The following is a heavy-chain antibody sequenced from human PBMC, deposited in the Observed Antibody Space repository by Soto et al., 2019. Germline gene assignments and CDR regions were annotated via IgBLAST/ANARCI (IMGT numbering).Heavy chain of an antibody. Sequence: PSETLSLTCTVSGGSISSYYWSWIRQPPGKGLEWIGTIYHSGNTYYNPTLKSRVAISVDMSKNQFSLRLNSVTAADTAVYYCARHEWLQLWLVTEYWGQGALVTVSS. J-gene: IGHJ4*02. CDR1: GGSISSYY. CDR2: IYHSGNT. CDR3: ARHEWLQLWLVTEY. V-gene: IGHV4-59*04. D-gene: IGHD5-18*01.